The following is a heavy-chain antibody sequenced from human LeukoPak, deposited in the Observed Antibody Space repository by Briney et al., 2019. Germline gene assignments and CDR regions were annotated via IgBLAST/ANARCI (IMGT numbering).Heavy chain of an antibody. CDR3: ARGVYIAAAQYAY. Sequence: PSETLSLTCTVSGGSIGTCSWNWIRQPPGKGLEWIGYIYYSGTTNYNPSLKSRVTISVDTSKNQFSLKLSSVTAADTAVYYCARGVYIAAAQYAYWGQGTLVTVSS. CDR1: GGSIGTCS. V-gene: IGHV4-59*01. CDR2: IYYSGTT. D-gene: IGHD6-13*01. J-gene: IGHJ4*02.